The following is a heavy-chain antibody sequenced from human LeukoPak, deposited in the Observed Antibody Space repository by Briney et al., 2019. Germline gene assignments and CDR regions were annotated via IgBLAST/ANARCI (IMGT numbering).Heavy chain of an antibody. CDR2: MSPNSGNT. V-gene: IGHV1-8*01. Sequence: GASVKVSCKASGYTFTSYDIHWVRQATGQGLKWMGWMSPNSGNTVYAQKFQGRVTMTRNTSISTAYMELSSLSSEDTAVYYCARGCSSTTCSWPFDYWGQGTLVTVSS. J-gene: IGHJ4*02. CDR1: GYTFTSYD. CDR3: ARGCSSTTCSWPFDY. D-gene: IGHD2-2*01.